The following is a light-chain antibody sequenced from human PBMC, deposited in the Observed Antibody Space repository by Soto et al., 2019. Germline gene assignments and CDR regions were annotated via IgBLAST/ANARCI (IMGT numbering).Light chain of an antibody. CDR3: QQRNNWPPVT. Sequence: DILMTQSPDSLAVSLGERATMNCKSSQSLLYSSNNKNYLTWYQHKPGQPPKLLIYWASTRESGVPDRFSGSGSGTDFTLTISSLEPEDFAVYYCQQRNNWPPVTFGGGTKVDIK. CDR1: QSLLYSSNNKNY. V-gene: IGKV4-1*01. J-gene: IGKJ4*01. CDR2: WAS.